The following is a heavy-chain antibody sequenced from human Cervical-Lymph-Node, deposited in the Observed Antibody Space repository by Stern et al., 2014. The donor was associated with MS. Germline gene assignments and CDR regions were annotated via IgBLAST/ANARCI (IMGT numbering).Heavy chain of an antibody. CDR2: ISDSGLYT. CDR3: AKDLGRGVVVVPLYGLDV. J-gene: IGHJ6*02. V-gene: IGHV3-23*01. Sequence: EVQLLGAGGGLVQPGGSLRLSCAASGFTFSTYAFSWVRQAPGKGLEWVSSISDSGLYTSYADCVKVRFTISRDNAKSMLYLEMQSLRAEDTAVYHCAKDLGRGVVVVPLYGLDVWGQGTTVTVSS. CDR1: GFTFSTYA. D-gene: IGHD2-2*01.